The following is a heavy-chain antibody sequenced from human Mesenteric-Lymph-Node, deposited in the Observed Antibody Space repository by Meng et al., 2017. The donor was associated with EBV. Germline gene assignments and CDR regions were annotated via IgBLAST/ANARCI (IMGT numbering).Heavy chain of an antibody. Sequence: GAEVKRPGDALTIPCKCSGYSFTIYWIGWVRQMPGQGLEWMGIIYPGDYDTRYSPSFQCQVTISADKSISTAYLQWSSLKASDTAMYYCARQQGNSGGDYWGQGTLVTVSS. CDR2: IYPGDYDT. D-gene: IGHD4-23*01. J-gene: IGHJ4*02. CDR1: GYSFTIYW. V-gene: IGHV5-51*01. CDR3: ARQQGNSGGDY.